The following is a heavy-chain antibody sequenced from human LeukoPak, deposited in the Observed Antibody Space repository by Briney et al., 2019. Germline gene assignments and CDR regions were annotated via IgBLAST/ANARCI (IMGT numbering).Heavy chain of an antibody. CDR1: GSTLGSYA. J-gene: IGHJ4*02. D-gene: IGHD5-12*01. Sequence: GGSLTPSWAASGSTLGSYALSWVRQLQGKGLGWEGLISNDGSNKNYADSVKGRFTISRDNSKNTLYLQMNSLRAEDTAVYYGARAYGGYVPFDYWGQGTLVTVSS. V-gene: IGHV3-30*04. CDR3: ARAYGGYVPFDY. CDR2: ISNDGSNK.